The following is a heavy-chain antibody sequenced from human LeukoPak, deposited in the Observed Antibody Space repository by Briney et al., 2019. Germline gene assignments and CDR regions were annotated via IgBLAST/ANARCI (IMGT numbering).Heavy chain of an antibody. D-gene: IGHD3-3*01. V-gene: IGHV3-69-1*01. CDR2: IGGDGIA. CDR3: ARGVPYASWSGPHYSDY. J-gene: IGHJ4*02. CDR1: GFTFTDHP. Sequence: PGGSLRLSCVASGFTFTDHPMNWVRQAPGKGLEWISYIGGDGIAFYADSVKGRFTASKDDARKSMYLQMNSLRAEDTAVYYCARGVPYASWSGPHYSDYWGQGTLVTVSS.